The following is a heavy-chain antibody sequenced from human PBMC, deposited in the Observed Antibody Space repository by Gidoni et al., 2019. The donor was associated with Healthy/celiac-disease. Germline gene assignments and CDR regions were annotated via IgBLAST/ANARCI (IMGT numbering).Heavy chain of an antibody. CDR2: IYYSGST. V-gene: IGHV4-59*13. CDR3: ARDGAIYGDSGGDFDI. J-gene: IGHJ3*02. Sequence: GTGLEWIGYIYYSGSTNYNPSLKSRVTISVDTSKNQFSLKLSSVTAADTAVYYCARDGAIYGDSGGDFDIWGQGTMVTVSS. D-gene: IGHD4-17*01.